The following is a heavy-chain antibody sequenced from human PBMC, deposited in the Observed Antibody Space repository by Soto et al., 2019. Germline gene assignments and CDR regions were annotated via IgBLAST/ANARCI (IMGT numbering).Heavy chain of an antibody. Sequence: QVQLVQSGAEVKKPGASVKVSCKASGYTFTSYDINWVRQATGQGLEWMGWMNPNSGNTGYAQKFQGIVTKTRNTYISTDYMELSSLRSEDTAVYYGARGNMRHCSGWYVDYYYGMEVWGQGTTVTVS. V-gene: IGHV1-8*01. J-gene: IGHJ6*02. D-gene: IGHD6-19*01. CDR3: ARGNMRHCSGWYVDYYYGMEV. CDR2: MNPNSGNT. CDR1: GYTFTSYD.